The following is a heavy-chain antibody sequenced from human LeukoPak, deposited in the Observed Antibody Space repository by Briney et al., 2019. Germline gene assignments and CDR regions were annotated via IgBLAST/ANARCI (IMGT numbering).Heavy chain of an antibody. D-gene: IGHD3-10*01. CDR2: INTDGSSS. CDR1: GFTFSSYG. Sequence: GGSLRLSCAASGFTFSSYGLSWVRQAPGKGLEWVSHINTDGSSSSYADSVKGRFTISRDNAKTTLYLQMNSLRAEDTAVYYCVRSGSFDNWGQGTLVTVSS. V-gene: IGHV3-74*01. J-gene: IGHJ4*02. CDR3: VRSGSFDN.